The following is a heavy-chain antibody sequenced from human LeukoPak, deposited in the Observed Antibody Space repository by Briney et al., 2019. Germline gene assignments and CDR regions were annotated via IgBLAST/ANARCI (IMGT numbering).Heavy chain of an antibody. CDR1: GFTFDDYA. V-gene: IGHV3-9*03. CDR3: AKAINRGGGFDY. J-gene: IGHJ4*02. D-gene: IGHD3-16*01. Sequence: GGSLRLSCAASGFTFDDYAMHWVRQAPGKGLEWVSGISWNSGSIGYADSVKGRFTISRDNAKNSLYLQMNGLRAEDMALYYCAKAINRGGGFDYWGQGTLVTVSS. CDR2: ISWNSGSI.